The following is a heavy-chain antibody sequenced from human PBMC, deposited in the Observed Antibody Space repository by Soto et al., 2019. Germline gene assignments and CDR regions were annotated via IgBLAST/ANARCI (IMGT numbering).Heavy chain of an antibody. CDR1: GYDFTNYG. CDR2: IRGYNGDT. CDR3: GRGDRSPNL. Sequence: QVQLVQSGPEVKTTGASVKVSCKSSGYDFTNYGITWVRQAPGQGLDWVGWIRGYNGDTKYAQKFQGRVTMTSDTSTSTAYLEPTSLRSDDTAVYYWGRGDRSPNLRGQGTLVTVSS. D-gene: IGHD1-26*01. J-gene: IGHJ1*01. V-gene: IGHV1-18*01.